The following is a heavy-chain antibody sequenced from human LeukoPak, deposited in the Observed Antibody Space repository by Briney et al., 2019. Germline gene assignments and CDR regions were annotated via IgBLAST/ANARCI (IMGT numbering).Heavy chain of an antibody. D-gene: IGHD3-10*01. CDR3: AKAKDYYGSGSYPDY. CDR2: ISGSGGST. V-gene: IGHV3-23*01. Sequence: GGSLRLSCAASGFTFSSYAMSWVRQAPGKGLEWVSAISGSGGSTYYADSVKGRFTVSRDNSKNTLYLQMNSLRVEDTAIYYCAKAKDYYGSGSYPDYWGQGTLVTVSP. CDR1: GFTFSSYA. J-gene: IGHJ4*02.